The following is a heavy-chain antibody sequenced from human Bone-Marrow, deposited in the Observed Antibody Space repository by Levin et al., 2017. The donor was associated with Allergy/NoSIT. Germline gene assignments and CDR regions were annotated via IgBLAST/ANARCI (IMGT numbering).Heavy chain of an antibody. J-gene: IGHJ3*02. CDR2: IIPIFGTA. Sequence: GASVKVSCKASGGTFSSYAISWVRQAPGQGLEWMGGIIPIFGTANYAQKFQGRVTITADESTSTAYMELSSLRSEDTAVYYCARDPLNYYGSGSYYNAFDIWGQGTMVTVSS. V-gene: IGHV1-69*13. D-gene: IGHD3-10*01. CDR3: ARDPLNYYGSGSYYNAFDI. CDR1: GGTFSSYA.